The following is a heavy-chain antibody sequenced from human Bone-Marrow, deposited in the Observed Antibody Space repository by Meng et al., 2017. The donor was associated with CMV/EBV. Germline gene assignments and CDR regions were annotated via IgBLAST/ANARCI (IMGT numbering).Heavy chain of an antibody. Sequence: GGSLRLSCAASGFTFSSYGMHWVRQAPGKGLEWVAFIRYDGSNKYYADSVKGRFTISRDNSKNTLYLQMNSLRAEDTAVYYCAREGGWLQPSIDYWGEGTLVTVSS. CDR3: AREGGWLQPSIDY. CDR2: IRYDGSNK. V-gene: IGHV3-30*02. CDR1: GFTFSSYG. D-gene: IGHD5-24*01. J-gene: IGHJ4*02.